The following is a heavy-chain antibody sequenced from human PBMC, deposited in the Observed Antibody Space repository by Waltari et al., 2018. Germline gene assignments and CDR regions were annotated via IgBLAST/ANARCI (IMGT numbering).Heavy chain of an antibody. CDR2: INHSGST. CDR1: GGSFSGYY. Sequence: QVQLQQWGAGLLKPSETLSLTCAVYGGSFSGYYWSWIRQPPGKGLEWIGEINHSGSTNYNPSLKSRVTISVDTSKNQFSLKLSSVTAADTAVYYCARPGAAAGTLSYWGQGTLVTVSS. J-gene: IGHJ4*02. V-gene: IGHV4-34*01. D-gene: IGHD6-13*01. CDR3: ARPGAAAGTLSY.